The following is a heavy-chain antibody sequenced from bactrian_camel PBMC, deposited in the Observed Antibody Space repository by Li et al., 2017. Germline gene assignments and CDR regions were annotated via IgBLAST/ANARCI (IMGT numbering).Heavy chain of an antibody. V-gene: IGHV3S53*01. CDR2: IVSGGGQ. J-gene: IGHJ4*01. D-gene: IGHD5*01. CDR1: GNTIGWQFDC. CDR3: AADQFCPRQIRDYGLGDIPLKLTY. Sequence: QVQLVESGGGSVQAGGSLRLSCLATGNTIGWQFDCMAWFRQAPGKAREGVAAIVSGGGQRYADSVKGRFTVSKDKSTLHLQMNSLKPEDSAMYYCAADQFCPRQIRDYGLGDIPLKLTYRGQGTQVTVS.